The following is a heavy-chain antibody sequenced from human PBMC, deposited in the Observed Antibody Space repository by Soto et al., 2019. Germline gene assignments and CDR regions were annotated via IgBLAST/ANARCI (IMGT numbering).Heavy chain of an antibody. V-gene: IGHV3-48*03. D-gene: IGHD6-19*01. CDR1: GFTFSSYE. Sequence: GGSLRLSCAASGFTFSSYEMNWVRQAPGEGLEWVSYISSSGSTIYYADSVKGRFTISRDNAKNSLYLQMNSLRAEDTAVYYCARLYSSGWVDAFDIWGQGTMVTVSS. CDR3: ARLYSSGWVDAFDI. J-gene: IGHJ3*02. CDR2: ISSSGSTI.